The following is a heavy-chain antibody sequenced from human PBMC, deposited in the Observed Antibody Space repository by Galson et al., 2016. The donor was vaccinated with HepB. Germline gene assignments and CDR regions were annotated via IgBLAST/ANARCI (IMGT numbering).Heavy chain of an antibody. CDR3: AKGRRSGCSSTSCYPFDY. D-gene: IGHD2-2*01. J-gene: IGHJ4*02. V-gene: IGHV3-23*01. Sequence: SLRLSCAASGFTFSSYAMNWVRQAPGKGLEWVSAISGSGSSTYYADSVKGRFTISRDKSSNTLYLQMSTLIAEDTAVYYCAKGRRSGCSSTSCYPFDYWGQGTLVIVSS. CDR2: ISGSGSST. CDR1: GFTFSSYA.